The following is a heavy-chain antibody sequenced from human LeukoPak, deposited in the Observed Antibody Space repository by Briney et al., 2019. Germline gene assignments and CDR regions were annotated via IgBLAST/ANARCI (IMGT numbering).Heavy chain of an antibody. CDR1: SYTFTNYG. CDR3: ARIGVFCSSASCYWVAAAGTTFDAFDI. V-gene: IGHV1-18*01. D-gene: IGHD2-2*01. J-gene: IGHJ3*02. Sequence: ASVKVSCKASSYTFTNYGISWVRQAPGQGLEWMGWISAYNGNTNYAQNLQGRVTMTTDTSTSTAYMELRSLRSDDTAVYYCARIGVFCSSASCYWVAAAGTTFDAFDIWGQGTMVTVSS. CDR2: ISAYNGNT.